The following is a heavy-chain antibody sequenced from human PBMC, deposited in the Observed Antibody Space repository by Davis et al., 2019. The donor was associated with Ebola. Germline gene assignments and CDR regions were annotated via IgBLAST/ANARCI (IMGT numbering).Heavy chain of an antibody. CDR1: GGSISSYY. Sequence: SETLSLTCTVSGGSISSYYWSWIRQPPGKGLEWIGEINHSGSTNYNPSLKSRVTISVDTSKNQFSLKLSSVTAADTAVYYCARGLVVVPAAIRGLYYYGMDVWGQGTTVTVSS. V-gene: IGHV4-34*01. J-gene: IGHJ6*02. CDR3: ARGLVVVPAAIRGLYYYGMDV. D-gene: IGHD2-2*01. CDR2: INHSGST.